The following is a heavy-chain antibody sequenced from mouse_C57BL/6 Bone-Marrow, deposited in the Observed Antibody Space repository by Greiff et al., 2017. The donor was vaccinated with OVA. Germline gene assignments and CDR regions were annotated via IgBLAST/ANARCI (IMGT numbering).Heavy chain of an antibody. J-gene: IGHJ3*01. Sequence: EVMLVESGEGLVKPGGSLKLSCAASGFTFSSYAMSWVRQTPEKRPEWVAYISSGGDYIYYADTVKGRFTISRDNARNTLYLQMSSLKSEDTAMYYCTREEGGNYLFAYWGQGTLVTVSA. V-gene: IGHV5-9-1*02. D-gene: IGHD2-1*01. CDR2: ISSGGDYI. CDR1: GFTFSSYA. CDR3: TREEGGNYLFAY.